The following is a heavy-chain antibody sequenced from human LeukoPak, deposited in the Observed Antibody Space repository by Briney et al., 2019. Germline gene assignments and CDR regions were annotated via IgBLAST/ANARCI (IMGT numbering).Heavy chain of an antibody. CDR2: IYSGGNT. CDR1: GFNVSTSY. J-gene: IGHJ6*03. CDR3: ARGSNYMDV. D-gene: IGHD4-11*01. V-gene: IGHV3-53*01. Sequence: PGGSLRLSCAASGFNVSTSYMSWVRQFPGKGLEWVLVIYSGGNTYHIDSVKGRFTISRDNSKNTLFLQMNSLRAEDTAIYYCARGSNYMDVWGKGTTVTVSS.